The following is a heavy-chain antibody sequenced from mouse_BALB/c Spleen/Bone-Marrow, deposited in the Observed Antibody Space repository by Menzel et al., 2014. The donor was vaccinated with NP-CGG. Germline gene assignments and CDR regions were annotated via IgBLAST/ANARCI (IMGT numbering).Heavy chain of an antibody. D-gene: IGHD2-12*01. CDR2: INPGSGGT. CDR3: ARDGYYSLAY. V-gene: IGHV1-54*03. Sequence: QVQLQQSGAKLVRPGTSVKVSCKASGYAFTNYLIEWFKQRPGQGLEWIGVINPGSGGTNFNEKFRGKATLTADKSSSTAYMQFNSLTSDDAAVYSGARDGYYSLAYWGQGTTLTVSS. CDR1: GYAFTNYL. J-gene: IGHJ2*01.